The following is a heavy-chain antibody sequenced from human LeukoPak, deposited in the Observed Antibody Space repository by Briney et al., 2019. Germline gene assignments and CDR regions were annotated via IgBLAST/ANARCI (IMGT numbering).Heavy chain of an antibody. D-gene: IGHD4-23*01. CDR2: ISSSSSYI. Sequence: PGESLKISCAASGFTFSSYTMNWVRQAPGKGLEWVSSISSSSSYIYYADSVKGRFTISRDNAKNSLYLQMNSLRAEDTAVYYCARDGDTVLTRGYYYYMDVWGKGTTVTVSS. CDR3: ARDGDTVLTRGYYYYMDV. V-gene: IGHV3-21*01. J-gene: IGHJ6*03. CDR1: GFTFSSYT.